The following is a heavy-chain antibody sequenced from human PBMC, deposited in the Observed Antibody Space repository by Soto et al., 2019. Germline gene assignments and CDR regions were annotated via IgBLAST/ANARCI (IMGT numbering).Heavy chain of an antibody. CDR1: GYSFTSYW. V-gene: IGHV5-10-1*01. Sequence: PGEALKISCKGSGYSFTSYWISWLRQMPGKGLEWMGRIDPSDSYTNYSPSLQGHVTISADKSISTAYLQWSSLKASDTAMYYCARLSLDIVVVPAAIGADYYSYYYMDVCGKGPTVTVSS. CDR2: IDPSDSYT. D-gene: IGHD2-2*01. CDR3: ARLSLDIVVVPAAIGADYYSYYYMDV. J-gene: IGHJ6*03.